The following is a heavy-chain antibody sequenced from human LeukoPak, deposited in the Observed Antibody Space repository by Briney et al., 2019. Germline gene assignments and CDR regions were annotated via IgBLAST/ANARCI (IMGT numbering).Heavy chain of an antibody. J-gene: IGHJ4*02. D-gene: IGHD5-12*01. CDR2: ISYDGSNR. Sequence: PGGSLRLSCAASGFTFSSSGRHLVRQAPGKGLEWVAFISYDGSNRYYADSVKGRFTISRDNSKNTLYLQMNSLRAEDTAVYYCAKETRGSYSDYWGQGTLVAVSS. CDR1: GFTFSSSG. CDR3: AKETRGSYSDY. V-gene: IGHV3-30*02.